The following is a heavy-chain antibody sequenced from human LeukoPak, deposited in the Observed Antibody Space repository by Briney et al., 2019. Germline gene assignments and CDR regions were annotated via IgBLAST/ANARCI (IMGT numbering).Heavy chain of an antibody. V-gene: IGHV4-39*07. J-gene: IGHJ4*02. CDR1: GGSISSSSYY. CDR2: IYYSGST. Sequence: SETLSLTCTVSGGSISSSSYYWGWIRQPPGKGLERIGSIYYSGSTYYNPSLKSRVTISVDMSKNQFSLKLSSVTAADTAVYYCARGLRYYGSGSYYTVGGDYWGRGTLVPVSS. D-gene: IGHD3-10*01. CDR3: ARGLRYYGSGSYYTVGGDY.